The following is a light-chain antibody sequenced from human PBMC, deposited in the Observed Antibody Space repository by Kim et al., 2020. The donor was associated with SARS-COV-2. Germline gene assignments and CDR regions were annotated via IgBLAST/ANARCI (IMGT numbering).Light chain of an antibody. CDR1: SLRSYY. J-gene: IGLJ2*01. CDR2: GKN. Sequence: ALGHTVRITCQGDSLRSYYTTWFQQKPGQAPIVVVYGKNNRPSGIPARFSGSSSGNTASLTITGTQAGDEADYYCNSRDNNDNVLFGGGTQLTVL. CDR3: NSRDNNDNVL. V-gene: IGLV3-19*01.